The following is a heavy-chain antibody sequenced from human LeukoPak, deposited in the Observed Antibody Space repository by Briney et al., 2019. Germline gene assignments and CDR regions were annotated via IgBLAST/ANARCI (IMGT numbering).Heavy chain of an antibody. Sequence: GGSLRLSCAASGFTFDDYTMHWVRQAPGKGLEWVSLISWDGGSTYYADSVKGRFTISRDNSKNSLYLQMNSLRTEDTALYYCARGVHGVAGTTPYYYYYMDVWGKGTTVTVSS. J-gene: IGHJ6*03. D-gene: IGHD6-19*01. CDR3: ARGVHGVAGTTPYYYYYMDV. V-gene: IGHV3-43*01. CDR2: ISWDGGST. CDR1: GFTFDDYT.